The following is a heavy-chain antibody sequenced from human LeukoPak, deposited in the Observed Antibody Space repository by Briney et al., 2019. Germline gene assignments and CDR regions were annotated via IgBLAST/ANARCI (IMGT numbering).Heavy chain of an antibody. V-gene: IGHV4-4*07. CDR3: ARADYGGNNFDY. CDR1: GGSISSYY. CDR2: IYASGNT. Sequence: SETLSLTCTVSGGSISSYYWSWVRQPAGKGLEWIGRIYASGNTNYNPSLKGRVTMTEDTSKNQFSLKLSSVTAADTAVYYCARADYGGNNFDYWGQGTLVTVSS. D-gene: IGHD4-23*01. J-gene: IGHJ4*02.